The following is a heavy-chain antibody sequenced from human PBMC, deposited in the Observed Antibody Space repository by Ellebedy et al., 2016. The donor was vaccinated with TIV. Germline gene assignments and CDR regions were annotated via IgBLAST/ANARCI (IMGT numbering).Heavy chain of an antibody. V-gene: IGHV4-61*01. J-gene: IGHJ4*02. CDR2: IYYSGST. Sequence: SETLSLXCTVSGGSVSSGSYYWSWIRQPPGKGLEWIGYIYYSGSTNYNPSLKSRVTISVDTSKNQFSLKLSSVTAADTAVYYCARGIAVAGTFDYWGQGTLVTVSS. CDR1: GGSVSSGSYY. CDR3: ARGIAVAGTFDY. D-gene: IGHD6-19*01.